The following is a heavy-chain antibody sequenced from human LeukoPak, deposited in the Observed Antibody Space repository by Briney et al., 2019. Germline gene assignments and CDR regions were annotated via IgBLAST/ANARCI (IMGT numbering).Heavy chain of an antibody. V-gene: IGHV4-31*03. CDR2: IYYSGST. Sequence: SETLSFTCTVSGGSISSGGYYWSWIRQHPGKGLEWIGYIYYSGSTYYNPSLKSRVTISVDTSKNQFSPKLSSVTAADTAVYYCARDLGEYYFDYWGQGTLVTVSS. J-gene: IGHJ4*02. CDR3: ARDLGEYYFDY. CDR1: GGSISSGGYY. D-gene: IGHD3-16*01.